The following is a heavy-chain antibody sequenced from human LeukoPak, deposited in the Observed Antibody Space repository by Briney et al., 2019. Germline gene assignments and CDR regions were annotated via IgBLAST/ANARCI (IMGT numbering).Heavy chain of an antibody. D-gene: IGHD3-22*01. Sequence: ASVKVSCKASGYTFTSYDINWVRQATGQGLEWVGWMNPNSGNTGYAQKFQGRVTVTRNTSISTAYMELSSLRSEDTAVYYCARGEGYYDKDTDWGQGTLVTVSS. J-gene: IGHJ4*02. V-gene: IGHV1-8*01. CDR2: MNPNSGNT. CDR1: GYTFTSYD. CDR3: ARGEGYYDKDTD.